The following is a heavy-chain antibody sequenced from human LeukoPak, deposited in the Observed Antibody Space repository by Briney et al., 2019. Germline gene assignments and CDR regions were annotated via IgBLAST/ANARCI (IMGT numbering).Heavy chain of an antibody. CDR3: ARTAARRFDY. D-gene: IGHD6-6*01. CDR1: GYTFTSYD. V-gene: IGHV1-8*01. Sequence: ASVKVSCKASGYTFTSYDINWVRQATGQGLEWMGWMNPNSGNTGYAQKFQGRVAMTRDTSTSTVYMELSSLRSDDTAVYYCARTAARRFDYWGQGTLVTVSS. CDR2: MNPNSGNT. J-gene: IGHJ4*02.